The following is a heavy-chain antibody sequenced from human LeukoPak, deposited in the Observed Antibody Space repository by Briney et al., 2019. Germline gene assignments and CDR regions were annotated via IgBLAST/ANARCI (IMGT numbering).Heavy chain of an antibody. CDR1: GFTFSGYS. Sequence: GGSLRLSCAASGFTFSGYSMNWVRQAPGKGLEWVSSISSSSIYIYYADSVKGRFTISRDNAKNSLYLQMNSLRAEDMALYYCAKSSGSYTTKYYFDYWGQGTLVTVSS. CDR3: AKSSGSYTTKYYFDY. V-gene: IGHV3-21*04. CDR2: ISSSSIYI. J-gene: IGHJ4*02. D-gene: IGHD1-26*01.